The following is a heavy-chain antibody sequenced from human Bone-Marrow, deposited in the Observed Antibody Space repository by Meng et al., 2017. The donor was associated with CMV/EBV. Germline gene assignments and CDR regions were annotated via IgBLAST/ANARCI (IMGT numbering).Heavy chain of an antibody. J-gene: IGHJ4*02. CDR2: IIPGLGTT. CDR1: GGTFSSHT. V-gene: IGHV1-69*08. Sequence: SVKVSCKASGGTFSSHTMSWVRQAPGQGLEWMGSIIPGLGTTNYAQKFQGRVTMTADKSTSTANMELSSLRSEDTAVYYCARAGSSSTSYYFDYWGQGTLVTVSS. D-gene: IGHD6-6*01. CDR3: ARAGSSSTSYYFDY.